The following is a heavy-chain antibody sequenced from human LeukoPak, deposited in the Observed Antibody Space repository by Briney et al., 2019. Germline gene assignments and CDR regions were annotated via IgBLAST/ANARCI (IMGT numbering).Heavy chain of an antibody. J-gene: IGHJ4*02. CDR1: GFTFGSYW. Sequence: GGSLRLSCAASGFTFGSYWMHWVRQAPGKGLVWVSRISSDESSTSYADSVKGRFTVSRDNAKNTLYLQMDSLRAEDSAVYYCARGLVHDTSGYYSDYWGQGILVTVSS. CDR3: ARGLVHDTSGYYSDY. CDR2: ISSDESST. V-gene: IGHV3-74*01. D-gene: IGHD3-22*01.